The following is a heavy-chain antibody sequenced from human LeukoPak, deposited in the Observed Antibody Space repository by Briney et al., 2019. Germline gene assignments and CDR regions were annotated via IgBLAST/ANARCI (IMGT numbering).Heavy chain of an antibody. CDR2: INPKSGRT. CDR1: GYTFTGYY. V-gene: IGHV1-2*02. J-gene: IGHJ4*02. D-gene: IGHD3-9*01. CDR3: ARDKRILTGYYTFDY. Sequence: ASVKVSCKASGYTFTGYYMHWVRQAPGQGLEWMGWINPKSGRTNYAQKFQGRVTMTRDTSIHTAYMELSRLRSDDTAVYYCARDKRILTGYYTFDYWGQGTLVTVSS.